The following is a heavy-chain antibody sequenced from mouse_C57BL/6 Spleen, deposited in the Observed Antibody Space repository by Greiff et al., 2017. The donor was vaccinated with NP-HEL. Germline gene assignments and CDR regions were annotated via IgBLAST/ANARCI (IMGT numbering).Heavy chain of an antibody. D-gene: IGHD2-3*01. V-gene: IGHV3-6*01. Sequence: EVQLQQSGPGLVKPSQSLSLTCSVTGYSITSGYYWNWIRQFPGNKLEWMGYISYDGSNNYNPSLKNRISITRDTSKNQFFLKLNSVTTEDTATYYCARTDGYSGLGRFAYWGQGTLVTVSA. CDR2: ISYDGSN. J-gene: IGHJ3*01. CDR3: ARTDGYSGLGRFAY. CDR1: GYSITSGYY.